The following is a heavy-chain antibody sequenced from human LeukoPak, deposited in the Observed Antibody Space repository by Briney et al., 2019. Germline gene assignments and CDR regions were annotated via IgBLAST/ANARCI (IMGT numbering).Heavy chain of an antibody. CDR1: GFTFSSYW. CDR3: ANDVSQTGAFNI. J-gene: IGHJ3*02. V-gene: IGHV3-7*01. D-gene: IGHD7-27*01. CDR2: IKQDGTKT. Sequence: PGGSLRLSCAGSGFTFSSYWMNWVRQAPGKGLEWVANIKQDGTKTHYVDSVKGRFTISRDNARSSLYLQMNSLRVEDTAVHYCANDVSQTGAFNIWGQGKMVTVSS.